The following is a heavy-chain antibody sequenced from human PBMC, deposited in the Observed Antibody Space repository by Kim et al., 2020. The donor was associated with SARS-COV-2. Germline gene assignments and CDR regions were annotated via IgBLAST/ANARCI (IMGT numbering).Heavy chain of an antibody. J-gene: IGHJ4*02. Sequence: GGSLRLSCAASGFTFSSYCMNWVRQAPGQWLEWVAVIEDDGSRQYYEDSVTVPFTFSIANSKNTLYLTMHSLRAEDTAVYYCAKDKPLWNDVAGVGVDYWGQRSLVTVSS. CDR3: AKDKPLWNDVAGVGVDY. CDR1: GFTFSSYC. V-gene: IGHV3-33*05. D-gene: IGHD1-1*01. CDR2: IEDDGSRQ.